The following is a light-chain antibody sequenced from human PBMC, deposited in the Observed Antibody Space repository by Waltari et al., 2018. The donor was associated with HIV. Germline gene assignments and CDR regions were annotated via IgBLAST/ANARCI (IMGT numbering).Light chain of an antibody. Sequence: HCAPTQTPSTSWSASTTDIITYSGNCYNLRRSTAHWYHKLPGTAPKFLIYRNYKRPPGVSDRFSGSKSGASASLAISGLRSEDEADYYCASYDARLDGTLFGGGTKLTVL. CDR1: CYNLRRST. V-gene: IGLV1-44*01. CDR3: ASYDARLDGTL. CDR2: RNY. J-gene: IGLJ3*02.